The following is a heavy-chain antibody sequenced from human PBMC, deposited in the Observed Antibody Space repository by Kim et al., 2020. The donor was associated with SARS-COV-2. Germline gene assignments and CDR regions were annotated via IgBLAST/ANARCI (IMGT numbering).Heavy chain of an antibody. V-gene: IGHV1-69*13. Sequence: SVKVSYKASGGTFSSYAISWVRQAPGQGLEWMGGIIPIFGTANYAQKFQGRVTITADESTSTAYMELSSLRSEDTAVYYCARDTPAGDPPTYSSSWGAFDIWGQGTMVTVSS. CDR3: ARDTPAGDPPTYSSSWGAFDI. CDR2: IIPIFGTA. CDR1: GGTFSSYA. J-gene: IGHJ3*02. D-gene: IGHD6-13*01.